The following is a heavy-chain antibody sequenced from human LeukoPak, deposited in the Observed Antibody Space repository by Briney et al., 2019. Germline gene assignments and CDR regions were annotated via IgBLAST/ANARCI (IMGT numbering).Heavy chain of an antibody. Sequence: PGGSLRLSCVVSGFSFSDSYMTWIRQTPGKGLESLAYISGSGHDIYYTDSVKGLFTISRDNAKDSLYLQMNGLRPEDTALYYCSTDPRLLIYWGHGTLVTVSS. CDR2: ISGSGHDI. V-gene: IGHV3-11*01. D-gene: IGHD2-8*01. CDR3: STDPRLLIY. CDR1: GFSFSDSY. J-gene: IGHJ4*01.